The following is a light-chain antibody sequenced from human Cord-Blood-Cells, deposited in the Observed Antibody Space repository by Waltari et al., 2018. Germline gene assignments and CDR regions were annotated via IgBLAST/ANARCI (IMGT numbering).Light chain of an antibody. CDR2: AAS. V-gene: IGKV1-39*01. J-gene: IGKJ4*01. CDR3: QQSYITPLT. CDR1: QSISSS. Sequence: DIQMTQSPSSLSASVGDRVTITCRASQSISSSLNWYQQKPGKAPKLLIYAASSLQSGVPSRFSGSRSGTDFTLTISSLRPEEFATYYCQQSYITPLTFGGGTKVEIK.